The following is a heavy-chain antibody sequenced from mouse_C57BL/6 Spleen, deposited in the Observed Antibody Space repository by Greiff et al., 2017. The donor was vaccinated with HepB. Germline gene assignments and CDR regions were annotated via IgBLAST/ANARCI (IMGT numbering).Heavy chain of an antibody. J-gene: IGHJ4*01. V-gene: IGHV1-15*01. D-gene: IGHD1-1*01. CDR2: IDPETGGT. Sequence: QVQLKQSGAELVRPGASVTLSCKASGYTFTDYEMHWVKQTPVHGLEWIGAIDPETGGTAYKQKFKGKAILTVDKSSSTACMELRSLTSEDSAVYYCTRLRGAMDYWGQGTSVTVSS. CDR1: GYTFTDYE. CDR3: TRLRGAMDY.